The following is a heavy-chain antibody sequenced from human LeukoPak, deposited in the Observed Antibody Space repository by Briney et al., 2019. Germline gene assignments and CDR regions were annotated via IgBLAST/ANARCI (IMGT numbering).Heavy chain of an antibody. J-gene: IGHJ6*02. Sequence: ASVKVSRKASGYNFISYYMHWVRQAPGQGLEWMGIINLSGGSTSYAQKFQDRVTMTRDTSTSTVYMELSSLKSEDTAVYYCAREDVVLVDAVRYYYYGMDVWGQGTTVTVSS. CDR2: INLSGGST. D-gene: IGHD2-8*01. CDR1: GYNFISYY. V-gene: IGHV1-46*01. CDR3: AREDVVLVDAVRYYYYGMDV.